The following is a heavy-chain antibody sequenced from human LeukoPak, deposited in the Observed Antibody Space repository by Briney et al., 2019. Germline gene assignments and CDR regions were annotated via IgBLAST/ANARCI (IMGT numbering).Heavy chain of an antibody. CDR1: GFTFSSYA. Sequence: PGRSLRLSCAASGFTFSSYAMHWVRQAPGKGLEWVAVISYDGSNKYYADSVKGRFTISRDNSKNTLYLQMNSLRAEDTAVYYCASTYYGSGICPDYWGQGTLVTVSS. CDR3: ASTYYGSGICPDY. J-gene: IGHJ4*02. V-gene: IGHV3-30-3*01. D-gene: IGHD3-10*01. CDR2: ISYDGSNK.